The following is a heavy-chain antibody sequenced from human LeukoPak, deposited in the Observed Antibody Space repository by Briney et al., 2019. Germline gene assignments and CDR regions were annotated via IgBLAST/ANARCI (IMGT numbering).Heavy chain of an antibody. V-gene: IGHV4-4*09. CDR1: GASISSYS. CDR3: AGKRVGATTSFDY. Sequence: SETLSLTCTVSGASISSYSWNWVRQPPGKGLEWIGYIDTSGYIDSNPSLKSRLTISIDTSKNQFSVKLTSVTAADTAVYFCAGKRVGATTSFDYWGQGTLATVSS. CDR2: IDTSGYI. J-gene: IGHJ4*02. D-gene: IGHD1-26*01.